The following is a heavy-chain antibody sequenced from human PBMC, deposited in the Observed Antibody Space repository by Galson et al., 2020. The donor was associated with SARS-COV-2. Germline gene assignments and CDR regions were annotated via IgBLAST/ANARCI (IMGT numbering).Heavy chain of an antibody. D-gene: IGHD4-17*01. CDR1: GFTFSSYA. CDR3: AKDPPKGTTVTTYAARHYYYYGMDV. CDR2: ISGSGGST. Sequence: GGSLRLSCAASGFTFSSYAMSWVRQAPGKGLEWVSAISGSGGSTYYADSVKGRFTISRDNSKNTLYLQMNSLRAEDTAVYYCAKDPPKGTTVTTYAARHYYYYGMDVWGQGTTVTVSS. V-gene: IGHV3-23*01. J-gene: IGHJ6*02.